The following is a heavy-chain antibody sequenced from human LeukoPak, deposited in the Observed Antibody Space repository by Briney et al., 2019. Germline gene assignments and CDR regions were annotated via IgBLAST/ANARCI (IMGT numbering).Heavy chain of an antibody. CDR1: GFTFSNYG. V-gene: IGHV3-7*01. J-gene: IGHJ5*02. CDR3: LGNWFDP. Sequence: GGSLRLSCAASGFTFSNYGMSWVRQAPGKGLEWVANIKQDGSEKYYVDSVKGRFTISRDNVKNSLYLQMNSLRAEDTAVYYCLGNWFDPWGQGTLVTVSS. CDR2: IKQDGSEK.